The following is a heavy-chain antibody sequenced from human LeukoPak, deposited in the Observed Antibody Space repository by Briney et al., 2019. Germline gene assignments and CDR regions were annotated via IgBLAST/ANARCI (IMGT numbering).Heavy chain of an antibody. V-gene: IGHV3-33*06. CDR1: GFTFGSYG. D-gene: IGHD6-19*01. J-gene: IGHJ6*03. CDR2: IWYDGSNK. Sequence: GGSLRLPCAASGFTFGSYGMHWVRQAPGKGLEWVAVIWYDGSNKYYADSVKGRFTISRDNSKNTLYLQMNSLRAEDTAVYYCAKDKVAVAGTKGSYMDVWGKGTTVTVSS. CDR3: AKDKVAVAGTKGSYMDV.